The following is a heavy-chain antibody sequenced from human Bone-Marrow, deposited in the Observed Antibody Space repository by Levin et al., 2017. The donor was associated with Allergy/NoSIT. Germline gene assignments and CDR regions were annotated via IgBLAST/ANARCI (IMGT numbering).Heavy chain of an antibody. CDR3: ARVFIIGTSSLGF. Sequence: ASVKVSCKASGYTFTSDPIHWVRRAPGEGLQWMGWINPGNGNTKYSQNFQDRLTMTRDTSASTVYMELSSLTSEDTAMYYCARVFIIGTSSLGFWGQGTLVTVSS. J-gene: IGHJ4*02. CDR2: INPGNGNT. V-gene: IGHV1-3*01. CDR1: GYTFTSDP. D-gene: IGHD2-2*01.